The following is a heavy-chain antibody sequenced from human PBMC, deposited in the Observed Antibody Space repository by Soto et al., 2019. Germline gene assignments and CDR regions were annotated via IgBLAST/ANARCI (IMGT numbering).Heavy chain of an antibody. CDR1: GFTFSNFA. J-gene: IGHJ5*02. V-gene: IGHV3-23*01. CDR2: ISGTDDYT. CDR3: AKSSIQHASAIQELVDP. D-gene: IGHD3-10*01. Sequence: LRLSCAASGFTFSNFAMTWFRQAPGAGLEWVSSISGTDDYTYYADSVKGRFTISSDNARNTSFLHMNNLRADDTAMYYCAKSSIQHASAIQELVDPCGLGTLVIVS.